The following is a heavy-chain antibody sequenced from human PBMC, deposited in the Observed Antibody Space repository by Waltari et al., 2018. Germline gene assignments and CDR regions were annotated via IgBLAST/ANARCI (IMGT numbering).Heavy chain of an antibody. CDR1: GGSISSSSYY. V-gene: IGHV4-39*07. Sequence: QLQLQESGPGLVKPSETLSLTCTVAGGSISSSSYYWGWIRQPPGKGLEWIGSIYYSGSTYYNPSLKSRVTISVDTSKNQFSLKLSSVTAADTAVYYCATTTVTTYHYGMDVWGQGTTVTVSS. CDR3: ATTTVTTYHYGMDV. CDR2: IYYSGST. J-gene: IGHJ6*02. D-gene: IGHD4-17*01.